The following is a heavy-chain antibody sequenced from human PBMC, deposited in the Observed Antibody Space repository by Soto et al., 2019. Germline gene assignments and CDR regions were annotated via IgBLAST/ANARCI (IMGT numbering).Heavy chain of an antibody. CDR3: ARDFDSSGYYYRGNDY. Sequence: ASVKVSCKASGYTFTSYGISWVRQAPGQGLEWMGWISAYNGYTNYAQKLQGRVTMTTDTSTSTAYMELGSLRSDDTAVYYCARDFDSSGYYYRGNDYWGQGTLVTVSS. J-gene: IGHJ4*02. V-gene: IGHV1-18*01. CDR2: ISAYNGYT. D-gene: IGHD3-22*01. CDR1: GYTFTSYG.